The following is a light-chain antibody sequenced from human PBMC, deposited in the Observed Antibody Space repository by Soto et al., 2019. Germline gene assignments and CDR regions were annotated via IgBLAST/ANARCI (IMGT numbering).Light chain of an antibody. J-gene: IGLJ1*01. V-gene: IGLV2-14*01. CDR1: SSDVGSYNF. Sequence: QSVLTQPASVSGSPGQSITISCTGTSSDVGSYNFVSWYQQLPGKAPKLMIYEVSNRPSGVSNRFSGSKSGNTASLTISGLQAEDEPDYYCSSSTTSSNYVFGSGTKVTVL. CDR2: EVS. CDR3: SSSTTSSNYV.